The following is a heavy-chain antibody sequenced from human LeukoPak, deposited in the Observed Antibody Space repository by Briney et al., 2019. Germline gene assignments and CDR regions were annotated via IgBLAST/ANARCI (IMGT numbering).Heavy chain of an antibody. V-gene: IGHV3-15*01. CDR1: GFTFTNAW. J-gene: IGHJ4*02. Sequence: PGGSLRLSCAASGFTFTNAWMYWVRQAPGKGLEWVGRIKKKTDGGTADYAAPVKGRFTISRDDSKNTLYVQMYSLKTEDTGVYYCTTQPPGDYWGQGTLVTVSS. CDR2: IKKKTDGGTA. CDR3: TTQPPGDY.